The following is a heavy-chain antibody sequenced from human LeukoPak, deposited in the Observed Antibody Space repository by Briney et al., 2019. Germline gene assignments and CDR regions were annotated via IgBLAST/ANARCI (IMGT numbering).Heavy chain of an antibody. CDR2: TYYRSKWYN. CDR1: GGSVSSNRAA. J-gene: IGHJ6*02. CDR3: ANEGPGESMDV. Sequence: LQTLSLTCDISGGSVSSNRAAWNWIRKSPSRGLEWLGGTYYRSKWYNDYAVSVKSRITIHPDTSKNQFSLQLNSVTPEDTAVYYCANEGPGESMDVWGQGTTVTVSS. V-gene: IGHV6-1*01.